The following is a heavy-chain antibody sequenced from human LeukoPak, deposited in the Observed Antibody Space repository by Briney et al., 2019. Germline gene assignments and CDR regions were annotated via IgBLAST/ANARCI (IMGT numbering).Heavy chain of an antibody. Sequence: GGSLRLSCAASGFTFSDYYMSWIRQAPGKGLEWVSYISSSGSTIYYADSVKGRFTISGDSAKNSLYLQMNSLRAEDTAVYYCARDLVVVTAKGFDPWGQGTLVTVSS. CDR2: ISSSGSTI. CDR3: ARDLVVVTAKGFDP. D-gene: IGHD3-22*01. J-gene: IGHJ5*02. V-gene: IGHV3-11*01. CDR1: GFTFSDYY.